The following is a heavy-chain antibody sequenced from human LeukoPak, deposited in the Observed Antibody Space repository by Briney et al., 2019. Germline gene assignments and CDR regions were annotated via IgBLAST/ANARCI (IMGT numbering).Heavy chain of an antibody. CDR3: AKEGGSSTWYDGWFDP. V-gene: IGHV3-21*04. CDR2: ISSSSSYI. Sequence: PGGSLRLSCAASGFTFSSYSMNWVRQAPGKGLEWVSCISSSSSYIYYADSVKGRFTISRDTSKNTLYLQMNTLRAEDTAVYYCAKEGGSSTWYDGWFDPWGQGTLVTVSS. J-gene: IGHJ5*02. CDR1: GFTFSSYS. D-gene: IGHD6-13*01.